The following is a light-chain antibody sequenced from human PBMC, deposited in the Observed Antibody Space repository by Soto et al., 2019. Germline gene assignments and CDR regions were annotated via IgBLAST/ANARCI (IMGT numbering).Light chain of an antibody. CDR1: SSDVGGYNY. V-gene: IGLV2-14*03. CDR2: DVS. CDR3: SSYTGSSTHV. Sequence: QSVLTQPASVSGSPGQSITISCTGTSSDVGGYNYVSWYQQHPGKAPQLIIFDVSNRPSGVSNRFSGSKSGNTASLTISGLQAEDEADYYCSSYTGSSTHVFGTGTKLTVL. J-gene: IGLJ1*01.